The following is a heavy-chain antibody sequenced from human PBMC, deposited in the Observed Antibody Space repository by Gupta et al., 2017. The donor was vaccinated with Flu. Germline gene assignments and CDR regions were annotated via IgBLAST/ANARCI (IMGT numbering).Heavy chain of an antibody. CDR3: ATVTTGC. CDR1: GFTFSGSY. Sequence: EVQLVESGGGLVQPGGSLRLSCAASGFTFSGSYLQWARQAPGKGLVWVSRINPDGSSTTYADSVKGRFTISRDNAKNTLYLQMNSLGADDTAVYYCATVTTGCWGQGTLVTVSS. J-gene: IGHJ4*02. V-gene: IGHV3-74*03. CDR2: INPDGSST. D-gene: IGHD4-17*01.